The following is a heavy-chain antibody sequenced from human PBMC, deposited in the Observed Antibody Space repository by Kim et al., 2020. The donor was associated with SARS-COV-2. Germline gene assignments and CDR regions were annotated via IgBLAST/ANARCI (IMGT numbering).Heavy chain of an antibody. CDR1: GFTFSSYG. V-gene: IGHV3-30*18. J-gene: IGHJ6*02. D-gene: IGHD3-16*02. CDR3: AKARSVTFGGVIIPNHSYYYGMDV. Sequence: GGSLRLSCAASGFTFSSYGMHWVRQAPGKGLEWVAVISYDGSNKYYADSVKGRFTISRDNSKNTLYLQMNSLRAEDTAVYYCAKARSVTFGGVIIPNHSYYYGMDVWGQGTTVTVSS. CDR2: ISYDGSNK.